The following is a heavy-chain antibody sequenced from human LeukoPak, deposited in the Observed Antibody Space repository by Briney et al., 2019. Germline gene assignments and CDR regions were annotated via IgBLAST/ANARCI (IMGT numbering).Heavy chain of an antibody. V-gene: IGHV3-30*02. CDR3: AKGTSSYYDILTGSTGDYFDY. CDR1: GFTFSSYG. CDR2: IRYDGSNK. Sequence: GGSLRLSCAASGFTFSSYGMHWVRQAPGKGLEWVAFIRYDGSNKYYADSVKGRFTISRDNSKNTLYPQMNSLRAEDTAVYYCAKGTSSYYDILTGSTGDYFDYWGQGTLVTVSS. D-gene: IGHD3-9*01. J-gene: IGHJ4*02.